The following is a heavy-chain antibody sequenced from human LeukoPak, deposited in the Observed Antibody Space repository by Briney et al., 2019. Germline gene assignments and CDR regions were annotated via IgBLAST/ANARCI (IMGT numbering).Heavy chain of an antibody. J-gene: IGHJ4*02. CDR1: GFTFSDHY. D-gene: IGHD3-22*01. CDR2: SKNKANNYIT. CDR3: ARDSSGQGDY. Sequence: GSLRLSCAASGFTFSDHYIDWVRQAPGKGLEWVGRSKNKANNYITQYAAFVQGRFTISRDNSKNSLYLQINSLKTEDTAMYYCARDSSGQGDYWGQGTLVTVSS. V-gene: IGHV3-72*01.